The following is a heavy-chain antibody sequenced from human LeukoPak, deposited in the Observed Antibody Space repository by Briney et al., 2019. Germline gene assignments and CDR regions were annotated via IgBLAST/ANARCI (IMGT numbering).Heavy chain of an antibody. CDR1: GFTFSDYY. D-gene: IGHD2-2*01. CDR3: ARMDCSSTSCFGEYFDY. V-gene: IGHV3-11*01. J-gene: IGHJ4*02. CDR2: ISSSGSTI. Sequence: GGSLRLSCAASGFTFSDYYMSWIRQAPGEGLEWVSYISSSGSTIYYADSVKGRFTISRDNAKNSLYLQMNSQRAEDTAVYYCARMDCSSTSCFGEYFDYWGQGTLVTVSS.